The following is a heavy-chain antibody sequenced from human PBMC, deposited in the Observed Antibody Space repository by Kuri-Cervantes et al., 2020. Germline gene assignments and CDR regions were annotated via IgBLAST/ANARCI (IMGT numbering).Heavy chain of an antibody. J-gene: IGHJ4*02. Sequence: GESLKISCAASGFTFSSYSMNWVRQAPGKGLEWVSSISSSSSYIYYADSVKGRFTISRDNAKNSLYLQMNSLRAEDTAVYYCARDVGVSSSWYRTPLGFWGQGTLVTVSS. CDR3: ARDVGVSSSWYRTPLGF. CDR1: GFTFSSYS. D-gene: IGHD6-13*01. V-gene: IGHV3-21*01. CDR2: ISSSSSYI.